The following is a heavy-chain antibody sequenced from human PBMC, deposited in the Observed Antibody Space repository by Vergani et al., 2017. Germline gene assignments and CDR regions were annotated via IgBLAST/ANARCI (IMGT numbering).Heavy chain of an antibody. J-gene: IGHJ5*02. D-gene: IGHD3-10*01. V-gene: IGHV4-39*01. Sequence: QLQLQESGPGLVKPSETLSLTCTVSGGSISSSSYYWGWIRQPPGKGLEWIGSIYYSGSTYYNPSLKSRVTISVDTSKNQFSLKLSSVTAADTAVYYCASGGGNMVRGVINWFDPWGQGTLVTVSS. CDR1: GGSISSSSYY. CDR2: IYYSGST. CDR3: ASGGGNMVRGVINWFDP.